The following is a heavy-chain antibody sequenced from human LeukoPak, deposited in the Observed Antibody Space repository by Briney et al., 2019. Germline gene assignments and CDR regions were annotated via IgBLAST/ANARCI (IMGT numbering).Heavy chain of an antibody. D-gene: IGHD2-15*01. CDR2: IKQDGSEK. V-gene: IGHV3-7*01. J-gene: IGHJ5*02. Sequence: GGSLRLSCEASGLTFNKYWMTWVRQAPGKGLEWVANIKQDGSEKNYVDSVKGRFTISRDDAKNSLSLRMNSLSAEDTAVYYCAREPPPNRYCSGGSCYDNWFDPWGQGTLVTVSS. CDR1: GLTFNKYW. CDR3: AREPPPNRYCSGGSCYDNWFDP.